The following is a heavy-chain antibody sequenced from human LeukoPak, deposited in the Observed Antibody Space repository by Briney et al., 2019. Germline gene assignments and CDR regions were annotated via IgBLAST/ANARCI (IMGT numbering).Heavy chain of an antibody. CDR2: ISGSGGST. Sequence: ETLSLTCAVYGGSFSGYYWSWIRQPPGKGLEWVSAISGSGGSTYYADSVKGRFTISRDNSKNTLYLQMNSLRAEDTAVYYCAKEGPSYYYYGMDVWGQGTTVTVSS. CDR1: GGSFSGYY. V-gene: IGHV3-23*01. CDR3: AKEGPSYYYYGMDV. J-gene: IGHJ6*02.